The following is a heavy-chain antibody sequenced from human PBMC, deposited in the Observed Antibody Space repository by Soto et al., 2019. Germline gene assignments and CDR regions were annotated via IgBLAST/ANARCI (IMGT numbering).Heavy chain of an antibody. CDR1: GYSLTSYS. Sequence: PGESRKVSCKGSGYSLTSYSIGWVRQMHAYFLAWMGIIYSVDSCTTYCPSLQGQVSISADKSVSTAYLQWSSLKASDTAMYYCARTSAAGKYYYGMDVWGKGTTVTVSS. D-gene: IGHD6-13*01. CDR3: ARTSAAGKYYYGMDV. J-gene: IGHJ6*04. CDR2: IYSVDSCT. V-gene: IGHV5-51*01.